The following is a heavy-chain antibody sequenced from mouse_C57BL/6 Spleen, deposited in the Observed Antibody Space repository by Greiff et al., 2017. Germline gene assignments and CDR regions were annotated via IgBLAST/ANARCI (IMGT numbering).Heavy chain of an antibody. CDR3: AKNDANWAFDY. D-gene: IGHD4-1*02. V-gene: IGHV2-5*01. J-gene: IGHJ2*01. Sequence: VKLMESGPGLVQPSQSLSITCTVSGFLLTSYGVHWVRQSPGKGLEWLGVIWRGGSTDYNAAFMSRLSITKDNSKSQVFFKMNSLQADDTAIYYCAKNDANWAFDYWGQGTTLTVSS. CDR1: GFLLTSYG. CDR2: IWRGGST.